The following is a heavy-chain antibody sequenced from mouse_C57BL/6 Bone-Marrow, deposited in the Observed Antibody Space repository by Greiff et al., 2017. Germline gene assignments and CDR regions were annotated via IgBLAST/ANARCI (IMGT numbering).Heavy chain of an antibody. Sequence: QVTLKVSGPGILQSSQTLSLTFSLSGFSLSTSGMGVSWIRQPSGKGLEWLAHIYWDDDKRYNPSLKSRLTLSKDTTRNQVFLKITRVDTADTATYYCARRESTGTIDYWGQGTTLTVSS. D-gene: IGHD4-1*02. V-gene: IGHV8-12*01. J-gene: IGHJ2*01. CDR2: IYWDDDK. CDR3: ARRESTGTIDY. CDR1: GFSLSTSGMG.